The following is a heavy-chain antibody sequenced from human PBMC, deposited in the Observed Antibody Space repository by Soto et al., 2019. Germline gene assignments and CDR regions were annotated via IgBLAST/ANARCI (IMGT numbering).Heavy chain of an antibody. V-gene: IGHV3-30-3*01. CDR1: GFTFSSYA. CDR2: ISYDGSNK. CDR3: AREISYYDILTGYSLAYFDY. J-gene: IGHJ4*02. Sequence: GGSLRLSCAASGFTFSSYAMHWVRQAPGKGLEWVAVISYDGSNKYYADSVKGRFTISRDNSKNTLYLQMNSLRAEDTAVYYCAREISYYDILTGYSLAYFDYWGQGTLVTVSS. D-gene: IGHD3-9*01.